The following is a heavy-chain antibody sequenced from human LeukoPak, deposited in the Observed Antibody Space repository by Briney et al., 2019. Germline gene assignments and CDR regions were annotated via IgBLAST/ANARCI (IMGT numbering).Heavy chain of an antibody. Sequence: SGGSLRLSCAASGFTFSSYWMRWVRQAPGKGLVWVSRINSDGSSTSYADSVKGRFTISRDNAKNTLYLQMNSLRAEDTAVNYCARDLGNDYDFWSGYYTFDYWGQGTLVTVSS. CDR3: ARDLGNDYDFWSGYYTFDY. D-gene: IGHD3-3*01. V-gene: IGHV3-74*01. CDR2: INSDGSST. J-gene: IGHJ4*02. CDR1: GFTFSSYW.